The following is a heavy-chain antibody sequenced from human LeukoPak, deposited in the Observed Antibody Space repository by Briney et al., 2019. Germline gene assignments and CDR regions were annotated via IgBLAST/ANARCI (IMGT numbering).Heavy chain of an antibody. J-gene: IGHJ4*02. V-gene: IGHV1-69*05. CDR2: IIPIFGTA. Sequence: SVKVSCKASGGTFSSYAISWVRQAPGQGLEWMGRIIPIFGTANYAQKFQGRVTITTDESTSTAYMELSSLRSEDTAVYYFARAPYRNALYDYWGQGTLVTVSS. D-gene: IGHD4-11*01. CDR1: GGTFSSYA. CDR3: ARAPYRNALYDY.